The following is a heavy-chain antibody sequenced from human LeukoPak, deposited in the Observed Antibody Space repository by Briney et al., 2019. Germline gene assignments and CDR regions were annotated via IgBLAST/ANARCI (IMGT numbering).Heavy chain of an antibody. CDR1: GFTFSSYG. J-gene: IGHJ4*02. Sequence: PGGSLRLSCAASGFTFSSYGMHWVRQAPGKGLEWVAVISYDGSNKYYADSVKGRFTISRDNSKNTLYLQMNSLRAEDTAVYYCAKDGNQRVALKGISDYWGQGTLVTVSS. CDR2: ISYDGSNK. D-gene: IGHD3-3*01. CDR3: AKDGNQRVALKGISDY. V-gene: IGHV3-30*18.